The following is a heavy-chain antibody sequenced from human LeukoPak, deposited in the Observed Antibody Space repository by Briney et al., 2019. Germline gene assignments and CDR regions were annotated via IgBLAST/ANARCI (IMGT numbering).Heavy chain of an antibody. Sequence: SXXVSCKASGYTFTSYYMHWVRQAPGQGLEWVGIISPSGGSTSYAQKFQGRVTMTRDTSTSTVYMELSSLRSEDTAVYYCARDGPHYDYVWGSYGPPFDIWGQGTMVTVSS. D-gene: IGHD3-16*01. J-gene: IGHJ3*02. CDR1: GYTFTSYY. CDR3: ARDGPHYDYVWGSYGPPFDI. CDR2: ISPSGGST. V-gene: IGHV1-46*01.